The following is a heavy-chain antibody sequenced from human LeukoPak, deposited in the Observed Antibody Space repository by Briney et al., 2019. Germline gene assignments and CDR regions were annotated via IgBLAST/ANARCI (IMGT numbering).Heavy chain of an antibody. D-gene: IGHD5-24*01. CDR3: SRSDGGSDSDY. Sequence: SQTLSLTCAISGDSVSSNRASWTWIRQSPSRGLEWLGRTYYRSKWYNDYAVSLKSRISINPDTSKNQFSLQLNSVTPEDTAVYYCSRSDGGSDSDYWGQGTLVTVSS. CDR2: TYYRSKWYN. V-gene: IGHV6-1*01. J-gene: IGHJ4*02. CDR1: GDSVSSNRAS.